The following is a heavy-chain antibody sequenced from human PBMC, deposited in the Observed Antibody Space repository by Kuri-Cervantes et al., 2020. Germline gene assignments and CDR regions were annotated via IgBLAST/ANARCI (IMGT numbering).Heavy chain of an antibody. J-gene: IGHJ4*02. CDR1: GYTFTGYY. CDR2: INPNSGGT. D-gene: IGHD3-10*01. Sequence: ASVKVSCKASGYTFTGYYMHWVRQAPGQGLEWMGWINPNSGGTNYAQKFQGRVTMTRDTSISTAYMELSSLRSEDTAVYYCASPGLHFGSGSYYMPYYFDYWGQGTLVTVSS. V-gene: IGHV1-2*02. CDR3: ASPGLHFGSGSYYMPYYFDY.